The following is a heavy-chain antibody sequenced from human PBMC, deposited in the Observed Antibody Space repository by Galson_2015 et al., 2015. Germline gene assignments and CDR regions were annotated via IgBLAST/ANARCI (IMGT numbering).Heavy chain of an antibody. Sequence: SLRLSCAASGFTFSSFAMSWVRQAPGKGLEWVSSISGNGGNTDYADSGKGRFTISRDNSKNTLYLHVNSLRAEDTAVYYCAKGTSSSWYKGTDYWGQGTLVTVSS. J-gene: IGHJ4*02. CDR2: ISGNGGNT. V-gene: IGHV3-23*01. D-gene: IGHD6-13*01. CDR1: GFTFSSFA. CDR3: AKGTSSSWYKGTDY.